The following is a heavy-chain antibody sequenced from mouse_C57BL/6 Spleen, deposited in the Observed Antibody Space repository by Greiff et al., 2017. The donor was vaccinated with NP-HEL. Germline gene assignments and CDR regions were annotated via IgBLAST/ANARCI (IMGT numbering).Heavy chain of an antibody. Sequence: EVKLVESGPGLVKPSQSLSLTCSVTGYSITSGYYWKWIRQLPGNKLEWMGYISYDGSNNYIPSLKNRISITRDTAKNQFFLKLKSVTTEDTATYYCARDRGWLPFAYWGQGTLVTVSA. D-gene: IGHD2-3*01. CDR3: ARDRGWLPFAY. CDR1: GYSITSGYY. J-gene: IGHJ3*01. V-gene: IGHV3-6*01. CDR2: ISYDGSN.